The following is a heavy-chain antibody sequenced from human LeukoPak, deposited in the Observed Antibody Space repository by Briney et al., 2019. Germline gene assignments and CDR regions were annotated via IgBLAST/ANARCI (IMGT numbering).Heavy chain of an antibody. V-gene: IGHV3-23*01. Sequence: GGSLRLSCAASGFTFSNYVMTWVRQAPGKGLEWVSLISGSGDATTYADSVKGRFTISRDNSKNTVYLHMNSLRAEDTAVYYCARDSSEQSPPGYFDYWGQGTLVTVSS. CDR2: ISGSGDAT. CDR3: ARDSSEQSPPGYFDY. J-gene: IGHJ4*02. D-gene: IGHD6-19*01. CDR1: GFTFSNYV.